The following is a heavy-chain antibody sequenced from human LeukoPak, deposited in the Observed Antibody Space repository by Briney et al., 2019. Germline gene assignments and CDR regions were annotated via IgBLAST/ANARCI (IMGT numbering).Heavy chain of an antibody. D-gene: IGHD2-2*02. V-gene: IGHV4-59*08. CDR1: GGSISSYY. Sequence: PSETLSLTCTVSGGSISSYYWTWIRQPPGKGLEWIGYVYYSGSTDYNPSLKSQVTISVDTSNKQFSLNLSSVTAADTAVYYCARRCSGPTCYTDAYDIWGQGTMVTVSS. CDR2: VYYSGST. J-gene: IGHJ3*02. CDR3: ARRCSGPTCYTDAYDI.